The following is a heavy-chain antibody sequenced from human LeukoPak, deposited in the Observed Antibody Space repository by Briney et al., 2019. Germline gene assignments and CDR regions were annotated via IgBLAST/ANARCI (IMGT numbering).Heavy chain of an antibody. CDR1: GGSISSGDYY. J-gene: IGHJ4*02. Sequence: SQTLSLTCTVSGGSISSGDYYWSWIRQPPGKGLEWIGYIYYSGGTYYNPSLKSRVTISVDTSKNQFSLKLSSVTAADTAVYHCARAGSSGWYVNYWGQGTLVTVSS. CDR2: IYYSGGT. V-gene: IGHV4-30-4*08. CDR3: ARAGSSGWYVNY. D-gene: IGHD6-19*01.